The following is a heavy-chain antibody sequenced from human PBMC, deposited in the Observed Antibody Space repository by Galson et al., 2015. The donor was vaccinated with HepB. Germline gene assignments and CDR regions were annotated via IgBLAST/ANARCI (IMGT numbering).Heavy chain of an antibody. V-gene: IGHV3-30*18. J-gene: IGHJ4*02. CDR2: ISYDGSNK. CDR1: GFTFSSYG. Sequence: SLRLSCAASGFTFSSYGMHWVRQAPGKGLEWVAVISYDGSNKYYADSVKGRFTISRDNSKNTLYLQMNSLRAEDTAVYYCAKEPFGITMVQGVLDYWGQGTLVTVSS. D-gene: IGHD3-10*01. CDR3: AKEPFGITMVQGVLDY.